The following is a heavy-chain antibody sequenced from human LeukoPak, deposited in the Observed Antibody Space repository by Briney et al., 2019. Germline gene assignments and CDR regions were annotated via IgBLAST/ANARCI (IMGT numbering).Heavy chain of an antibody. D-gene: IGHD3-9*01. Sequence: PGGSLRLSCAASGFTFSGYAMSWVRQAPGKGLEWVSAISGSGGSTYYADSVKGRFTISRDNSKNTLYLQMNSLRAEDTAVYYCAKDLGVLRYFDTPNFDYWGQGTLVTVSS. J-gene: IGHJ4*02. CDR2: ISGSGGST. CDR3: AKDLGVLRYFDTPNFDY. V-gene: IGHV3-23*01. CDR1: GFTFSGYA.